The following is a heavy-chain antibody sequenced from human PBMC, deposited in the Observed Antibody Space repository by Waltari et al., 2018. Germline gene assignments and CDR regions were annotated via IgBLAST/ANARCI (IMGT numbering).Heavy chain of an antibody. Sequence: EVQLVESGGDLVQPGGSLRRSCVASGFSLRSYRMSWVRQAPGKGLEWVANIKQDGTIKGYVGSVKGRFTISRDNAKNSLYLQMNSLRGEDTAVYYCARDLYSGSYSDDYWGQGTLVTVSS. J-gene: IGHJ4*02. CDR1: GFSLRSYR. CDR3: ARDLYSGSYSDDY. D-gene: IGHD1-26*01. V-gene: IGHV3-7*01. CDR2: IKQDGTIK.